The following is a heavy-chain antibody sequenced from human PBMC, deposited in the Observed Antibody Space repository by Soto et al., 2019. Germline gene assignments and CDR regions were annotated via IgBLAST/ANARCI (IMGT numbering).Heavy chain of an antibody. D-gene: IGHD3-22*01. CDR3: ARVSEGSGFQTNE. Sequence: SETLSLTCTVSGGSISSGDYYWSWIRQPPGKGLEWIGEIFRSGSTNYNPSLKSRVAISVDKSKNQFSLNLYSVTAADTAVYYCARVSEGSGFQTNEWGQGALVTVSS. CDR2: IFRSGST. CDR1: GGSISSGDYY. J-gene: IGHJ4*02. V-gene: IGHV4-61*08.